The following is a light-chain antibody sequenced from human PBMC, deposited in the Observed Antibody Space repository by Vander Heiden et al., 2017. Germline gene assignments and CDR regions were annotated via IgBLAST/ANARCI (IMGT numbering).Light chain of an antibody. J-gene: IGLJ3*02. Sequence: SFELTQPPPVSVSPGQTASITCSGDKLGDKYACWYQQKPGQAPVLVIYQASKRPSGIPERFSGSNSGNTATLTISGTQAMDEADYYCQAWDSSIFWVFGGGTKLTVL. V-gene: IGLV3-1*01. CDR2: QAS. CDR3: QAWDSSIFWV. CDR1: KLGDKY.